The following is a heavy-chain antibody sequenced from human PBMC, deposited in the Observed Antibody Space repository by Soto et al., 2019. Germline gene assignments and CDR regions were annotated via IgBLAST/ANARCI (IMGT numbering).Heavy chain of an antibody. J-gene: IGHJ6*02. CDR2: VSNSGGTI. V-gene: IGHV3-48*02. CDR1: GFTFRGYI. Sequence: GGSMKLSSEASGFTFRGYIMNWVRKAPGKGLEWISCVSNSGGTIYYSDSVKGRFTISRDNAMNSLYLQMNSLRDEDTAVYYCARGGWNYDCLDVWGQGTTVTVSS. CDR3: ARGGWNYDCLDV. D-gene: IGHD3-3*01.